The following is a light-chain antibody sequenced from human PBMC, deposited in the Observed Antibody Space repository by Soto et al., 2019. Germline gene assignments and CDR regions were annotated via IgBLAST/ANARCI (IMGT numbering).Light chain of an antibody. CDR2: GAS. Sequence: EIVMTQSPATLSVSPGERATLSCRASQSVNSDHLAWYQQKPGQAPRLLMYGASSRATGIPDRFSGSGSGTDFTLTISRLEPEDFAVYYCQQYGSSPWTFGQGTKGDIK. V-gene: IGKV3-20*01. J-gene: IGKJ1*01. CDR3: QQYGSSPWT. CDR1: QSVNSDH.